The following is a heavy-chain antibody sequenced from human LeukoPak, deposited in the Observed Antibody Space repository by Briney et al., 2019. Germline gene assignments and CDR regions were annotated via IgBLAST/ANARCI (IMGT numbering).Heavy chain of an antibody. CDR1: GFTFSYYW. CDR3: ARDRSISAAGDTY. Sequence: GGSLRLSFATPGFTFSYYWMHWVRQAPGKGLVWVSRDNRDGSSTSYADSVKGRFTISRDNAKNTLSLQMNSLRAEDTAVYYCARDRSISAAGDTYWGQGTLVTVSS. D-gene: IGHD6-13*01. CDR2: DNRDGSST. J-gene: IGHJ4*02. V-gene: IGHV3-74*01.